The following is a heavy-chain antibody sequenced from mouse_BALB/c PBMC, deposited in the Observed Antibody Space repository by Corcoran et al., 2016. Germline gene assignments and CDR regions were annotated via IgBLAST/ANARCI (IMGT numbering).Heavy chain of an antibody. CDR3: AREVYYGSSYCFAY. CDR2: IGYDGNN. D-gene: IGHD1-1*01. J-gene: IGHJ3*01. CDR1: GYSITSGFY. Sequence: DVQLQESGPGLVKPSQSLSLTCSVTGYSITSGFYWNWIRQFPGNKLEWMGYIGYDGNNNYNPSLKNRVSITRDTSKNQFFLNVNSVTTEDTATYYCAREVYYGSSYCFAYWGQGTLVTVSA. V-gene: IGHV3-6*02.